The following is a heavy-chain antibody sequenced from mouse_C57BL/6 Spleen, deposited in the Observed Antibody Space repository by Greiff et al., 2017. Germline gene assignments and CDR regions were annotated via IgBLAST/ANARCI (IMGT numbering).Heavy chain of an antibody. J-gene: IGHJ2*01. Sequence: QVHVKQPGAELVKPGASVKMSCKASGYTFTSYWITWVKQRPGQGLEWIGDIYPGSGSTNYNEKFKSKATLTVDTSSSTAYMQLSSLTSEDSAVYYCARRATHFDYWGQGTTLTVSS. CDR3: ARRATHFDY. CDR2: IYPGSGST. CDR1: GYTFTSYW. V-gene: IGHV1-55*01. D-gene: IGHD3-1*01.